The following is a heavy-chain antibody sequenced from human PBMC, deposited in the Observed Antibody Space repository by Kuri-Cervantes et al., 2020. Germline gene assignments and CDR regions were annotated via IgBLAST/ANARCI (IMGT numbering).Heavy chain of an antibody. V-gene: IGHV3-74*01. CDR3: ARKAYGPGYYYADS. Sequence: GESLKISCAASGFTFSSYGMHWVRQAPGKGLVWVSRINSDGSSTSYADSVKGRFTISRDNAQNSLFLLMDSLRDEDTAVYYCARKAYGPGYYYADSWGQGTLVTVSS. D-gene: IGHD3-10*01. J-gene: IGHJ5*01. CDR2: INSDGSST. CDR1: GFTFSSYG.